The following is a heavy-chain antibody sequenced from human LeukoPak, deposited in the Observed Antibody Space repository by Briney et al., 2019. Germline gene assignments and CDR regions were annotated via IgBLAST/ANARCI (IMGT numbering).Heavy chain of an antibody. CDR3: ARDGGQQLVFATKLHKWFDS. V-gene: IGHV3-30*04. CDR1: GFTFSTYA. D-gene: IGHD6-13*01. CDR2: ISYDGSNK. Sequence: GGSLRLSCAASGFTFSTYAMHWVRQAPGKGLEWVAVISYDGSNKYYADSVKGRSTISRDNSKNTLYLQMNSLRDEDTAVYYCARDGGQQLVFATKLHKWFDSWGQGILVTVSS. J-gene: IGHJ5*01.